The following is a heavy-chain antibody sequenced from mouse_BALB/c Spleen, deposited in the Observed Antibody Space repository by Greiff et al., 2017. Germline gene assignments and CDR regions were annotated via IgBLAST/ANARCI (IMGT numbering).Heavy chain of an antibody. Sequence: LQQSGPGLVQPSQSLPITCTVSGFSLTSYGVHWVRQSPGKGLEWLGVIWSGGSTDYNAAFISRLSISKDNSKRQVFFKMNSLQANDTAIYYCARIYYDYDYAMDYWGQGTSVTVSS. CDR3: ARIYYDYDYAMDY. J-gene: IGHJ4*01. CDR1: GFSLTSYG. V-gene: IGHV2-2*02. D-gene: IGHD2-4*01. CDR2: IWSGGST.